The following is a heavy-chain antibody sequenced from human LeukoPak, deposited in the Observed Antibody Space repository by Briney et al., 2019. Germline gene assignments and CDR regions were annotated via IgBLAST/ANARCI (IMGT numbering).Heavy chain of an antibody. D-gene: IGHD3-22*01. CDR2: IYYSGST. Sequence: SETLSLTCSVSGGSISSYYWSWIRQPPGKGLEWIGYIYYSGSTNYNPSLKSRVTISVDTSKNQFSLKLSSVTAADTAVYYCARQGDYYDTRRAFDIWGQGTMVAVSS. V-gene: IGHV4-59*01. CDR3: ARQGDYYDTRRAFDI. CDR1: GGSISSYY. J-gene: IGHJ3*02.